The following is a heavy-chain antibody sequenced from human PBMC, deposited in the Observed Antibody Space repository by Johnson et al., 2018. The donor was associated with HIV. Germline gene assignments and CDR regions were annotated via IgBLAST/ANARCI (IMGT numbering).Heavy chain of an antibody. J-gene: IGHJ3*02. V-gene: IGHV3-33*08. CDR2: MWYDGSNK. CDR3: ARAPNVWGGSYYGDVFDI. Sequence: QVQLVESGGGVVQPGRSLRLSCAASGFTFSSYAVNWVRQAPGNGLDWVAVMWYDGSNKYYADSVKGLFTISRDHAKHSLYLQMNSLRAEDPAVYYCARAPNVWGGSYYGDVFDIWGQGTMVAVSS. D-gene: IGHD1-26*01. CDR1: GFTFSSYA.